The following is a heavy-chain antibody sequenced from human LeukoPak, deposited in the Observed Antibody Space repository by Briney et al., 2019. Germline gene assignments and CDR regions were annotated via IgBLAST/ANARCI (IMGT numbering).Heavy chain of an antibody. J-gene: IGHJ5*02. V-gene: IGHV1-18*01. Sequence: ASVKVSCKSSGYTFTTYGITWVRQAPGQGLEWMGWISTDNGDTNYAQKLQGSVTMTTDTSTSTAYMELRSLRSDDTAVYYCAREGLFGESFGGWFDPWGQGTLVTVSS. D-gene: IGHD3-10*02. CDR2: ISTDNGDT. CDR1: GYTFTTYG. CDR3: AREGLFGESFGGWFDP.